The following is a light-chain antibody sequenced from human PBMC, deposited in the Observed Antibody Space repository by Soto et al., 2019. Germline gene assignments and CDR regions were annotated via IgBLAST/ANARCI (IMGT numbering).Light chain of an antibody. CDR1: SSYIGAYNY. Sequence: QSVSTQPASVSGSPGPSLTISCTGTSSYIGAYNYVSWYLQHPGKAPKLMVFEVSNRPSGVSNRFSGSKSGNAASLTISGLQPEDEADYYCSSYTRISSYVYGTGTKVTVL. CDR3: SSYTRISSYV. CDR2: EVS. J-gene: IGLJ1*01. V-gene: IGLV2-14*01.